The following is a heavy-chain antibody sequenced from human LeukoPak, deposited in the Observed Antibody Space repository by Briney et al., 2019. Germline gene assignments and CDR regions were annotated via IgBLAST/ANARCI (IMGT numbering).Heavy chain of an antibody. V-gene: IGHV3-30*14. CDR3: VKVWVYGAYDY. J-gene: IGHJ4*02. CDR1: GFTLSSYA. D-gene: IGHD4-17*01. CDR2: ISSDGSNK. Sequence: GGSLRLSCAASGFTLSSYAMHWVRQAPGKGLEWVAVISSDGSNKDYADSVKGRFTISRDNSKNTLYLQMSSLRAEDTAVYYCVKVWVYGAYDYWGQGTLVTVSS.